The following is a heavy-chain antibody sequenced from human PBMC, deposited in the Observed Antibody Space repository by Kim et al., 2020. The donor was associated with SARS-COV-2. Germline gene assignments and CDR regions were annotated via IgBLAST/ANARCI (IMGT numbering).Heavy chain of an antibody. D-gene: IGHD5-12*01. V-gene: IGHV1-8*01. CDR2: MNPNSGNT. J-gene: IGHJ6*02. CDR3: ARGPSDFVATIFYYYYGMDV. Sequence: ASVKVSCKASGYTFTSYDINWVRQATGQGLEWMGWMNPNSGNTGYAQKFQGRVTMTRNTSIRTAYMELSSLRSEDTAVYYCARGPSDFVATIFYYYYGMDVWGQGTTVTVSS. CDR1: GYTFTSYD.